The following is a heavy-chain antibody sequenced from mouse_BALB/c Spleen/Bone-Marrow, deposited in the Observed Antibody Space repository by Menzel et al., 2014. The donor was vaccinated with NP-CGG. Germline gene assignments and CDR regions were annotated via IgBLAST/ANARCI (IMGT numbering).Heavy chain of an antibody. D-gene: IGHD1-2*01. V-gene: IGHV7-3*02. Sequence: EVQRVESGGGLVQPWGSLRLSCATSGFTFTAYYMSWVRQPPGKALEWLGFIRNKANGYTTEYSVSVKGRFTISRDNSQSILYLQMNTLRAEDSANYFCARDNYDGYSHIWYFAVRGSGTLFTGSA. J-gene: IGHJ1*01. CDR2: IRNKANGYTT. CDR1: GFTFTAYY. CDR3: ARDNYDGYSHIWYFAV.